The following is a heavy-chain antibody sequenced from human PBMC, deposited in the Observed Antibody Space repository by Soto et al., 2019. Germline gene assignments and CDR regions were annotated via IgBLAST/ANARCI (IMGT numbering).Heavy chain of an antibody. CDR1: GLTFSRYS. Sequence: PEGSLRLSWAASGLTFSRYSINWVGEAAGRGLEWASSISSSSSYIYYADSVKGRFTISRDNAKNSLYLQMNSLRAEDTAVYYCARDRGVADGYNDAFDTWG. D-gene: IGHD5-12*01. J-gene: IGHJ3*02. CDR2: ISSSSSYI. V-gene: IGHV3-21*01. CDR3: ARDRGVADGYNDAFDT.